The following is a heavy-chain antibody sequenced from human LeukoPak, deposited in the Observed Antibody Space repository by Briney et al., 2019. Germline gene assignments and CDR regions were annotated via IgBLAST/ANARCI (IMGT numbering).Heavy chain of an antibody. D-gene: IGHD6-13*01. V-gene: IGHV4-59*08. CDR1: GGSISSYY. Sequence: SETLSLTCTVSGGSISSYYWSWIRQPPGKGLEWIGYIYYSGSTNYNPSVKSRVTISIDTSKNQFSLKLNSVTAADTAVYYCARHRGDGSSWYWFDPWGRGTLVTVSS. CDR3: ARHRGDGSSWYWFDP. J-gene: IGHJ5*02. CDR2: IYYSGST.